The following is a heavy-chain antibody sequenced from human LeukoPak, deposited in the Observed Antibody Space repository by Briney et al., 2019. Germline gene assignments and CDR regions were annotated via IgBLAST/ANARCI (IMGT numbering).Heavy chain of an antibody. CDR2: ISGSGVGA. D-gene: IGHD3-10*01. CDR1: GFTFSSYA. Sequence: PGGSLRLSCRASGFTFSSYAMSWVRQAPGKGLEWVSDISGSGVGAYYADAVKGRFTISRDNSKNTVYLQINSLRVEDTALYYCAKPWYYLDMSRSTGGDHWGQGTLVTVSS. CDR3: AKPWYYLDMSRSTGGDH. J-gene: IGHJ4*02. V-gene: IGHV3-23*01.